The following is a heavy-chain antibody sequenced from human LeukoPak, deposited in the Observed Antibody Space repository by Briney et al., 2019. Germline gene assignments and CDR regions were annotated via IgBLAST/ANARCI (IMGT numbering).Heavy chain of an antibody. D-gene: IGHD3-10*01. J-gene: IGHJ4*02. CDR2: INHSGST. V-gene: IGHV4-34*01. CDR1: GGSFSGYY. CDR3: ARGYYYGSGSYFY. Sequence: SETLSLTCAVYGGSFSGYYWSWIRQPPGKGLEWIGEINHSGSTNYNPSLKSRVTISVDTSKNQFSLKLSSVAAADTAVYYCARGYYYGSGSYFYWGQGTLVTVSS.